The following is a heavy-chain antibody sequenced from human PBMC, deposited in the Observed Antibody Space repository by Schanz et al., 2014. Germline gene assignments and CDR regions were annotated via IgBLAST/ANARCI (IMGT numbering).Heavy chain of an antibody. D-gene: IGHD4-17*01. Sequence: QIQLVESGGGVVQPGTSLRLSCTISGFSFSRYGMHWVRQAPGKGLEWVAFIRNDGNNKYYADSVKGRFTISRDNSKNTLYLQMSSLRGEDTAVYYCAKAPYADYGYFHHWGQGTLVTVSS. V-gene: IGHV3-30*02. CDR2: IRNDGNNK. CDR3: AKAPYADYGYFHH. CDR1: GFSFSRYG. J-gene: IGHJ4*02.